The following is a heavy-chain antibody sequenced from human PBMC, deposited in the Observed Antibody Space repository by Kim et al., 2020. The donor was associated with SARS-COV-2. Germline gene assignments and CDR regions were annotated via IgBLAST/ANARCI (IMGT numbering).Heavy chain of an antibody. CDR1: GFTFSSYG. J-gene: IGHJ6*01. CDR2: ISYDGSNK. V-gene: IGHV3-30*18. Sequence: GGSLRLSCAASGFTFSSYGMHWVRQAPGKGLEWVAVISYDGSNKYYADSVKGRFTISRDNSKNTLYLQMNSLRAEDTAVYYCAKDDYASSWYYYYYGMDVWGQGTTVTVPS. D-gene: IGHD6-13*01. CDR3: AKDDYASSWYYYYYGMDV.